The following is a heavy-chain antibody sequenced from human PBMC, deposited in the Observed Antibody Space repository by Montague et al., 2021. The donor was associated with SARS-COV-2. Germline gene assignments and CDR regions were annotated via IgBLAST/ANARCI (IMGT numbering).Heavy chain of an antibody. CDR2: IYYSGRN. V-gene: IGHV4-59*01. Sequence: SETLSLTCTVSGGSISSCYWSWIRQPPGKGLGWIGYIYYSGRNNXKPSLKSRVTISVDTSKNQFSLKLSSVAAAETAVYYCARVFPRWLQFDPYFDYWGQGTLVTVSS. D-gene: IGHD5-24*01. CDR1: GGSISSCY. CDR3: ARVFPRWLQFDPYFDY. J-gene: IGHJ4*02.